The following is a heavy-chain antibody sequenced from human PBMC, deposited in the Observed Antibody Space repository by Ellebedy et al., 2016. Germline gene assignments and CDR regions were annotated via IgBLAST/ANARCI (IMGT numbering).Heavy chain of an antibody. CDR3: ARGYCSGGSCYRGPLDY. CDR1: GYTFTGYY. J-gene: IGHJ4*02. Sequence: ASVKVSXXASGYTFTGYYMHWVRQAPGQGLEWMGWINPNSGGTNYAQKFQGRVTMTRDTSISTAYMELGRLRSDDTAVYYCARGYCSGGSCYRGPLDYWGQGTLVTVSS. V-gene: IGHV1-2*02. CDR2: INPNSGGT. D-gene: IGHD2-15*01.